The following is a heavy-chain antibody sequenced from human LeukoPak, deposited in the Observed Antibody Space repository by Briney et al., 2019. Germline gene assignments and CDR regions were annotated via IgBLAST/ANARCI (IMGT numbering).Heavy chain of an antibody. CDR1: GFRFDSFY. V-gene: IGHV3-11*04. Sequence: PGGSLRLSCAASGFRFDSFYMGWIRQVPGKGLDYIALISASGAVQYYAESVKGRFTISRNNAKKSVTLQMNSLSADDTAVYYCARSLIVASEDYWGQGTLVTVSS. J-gene: IGHJ4*02. D-gene: IGHD3-22*01. CDR3: ARSLIVASEDY. CDR2: ISASGAVQ.